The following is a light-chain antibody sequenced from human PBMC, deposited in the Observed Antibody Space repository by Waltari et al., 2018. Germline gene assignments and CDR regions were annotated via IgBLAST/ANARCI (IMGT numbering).Light chain of an antibody. J-gene: IGKJ5*01. CDR3: QHYNTYSRSIT. CDR1: QSISSW. Sequence: MTQSPSTLSASLGDRVTIACRASQSISSWLAWYQQKPGKAPKLLIYKASTLESGVPSRFSGSGSGTEFTLTISSLQPDDFATYYCQHYNTYSRSITFGQGTRLEIQ. V-gene: IGKV1-5*03. CDR2: KAS.